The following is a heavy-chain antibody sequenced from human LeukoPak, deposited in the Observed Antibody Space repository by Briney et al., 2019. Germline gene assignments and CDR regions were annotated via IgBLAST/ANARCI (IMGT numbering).Heavy chain of an antibody. J-gene: IGHJ5*02. CDR1: GGSISSSSYY. V-gene: IGHV4-39*07. CDR3: ARQLGAFDP. Sequence: SETLSLTCTVSGGSISSSSYYWGWIRQPPGKGLEWIGSIYYSGSTYYNPSLKSRVTISVDTSKNQFSLKLSSVTAADTAVYYCARQLGAFDPWGQGTLVTVSS. D-gene: IGHD1-26*01. CDR2: IYYSGST.